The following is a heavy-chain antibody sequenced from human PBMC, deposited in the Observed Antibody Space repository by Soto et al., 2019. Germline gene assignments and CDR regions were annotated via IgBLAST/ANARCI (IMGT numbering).Heavy chain of an antibody. V-gene: IGHV3-23*01. D-gene: IGHD1-20*01. Sequence: DVQLLESGGGLVQPGGSLTLSCAASRFTFSDFAMSWVRQAPGKGLEWVSSIGGGGTDTYYADSVNGRFTISRDNSKNTLYLQMDGLREEDTAVYYCAKDAVPYNGKWDWFDSWGQGTLVIVSS. CDR3: AKDAVPYNGKWDWFDS. J-gene: IGHJ5*01. CDR1: RFTFSDFA. CDR2: IGGGGTDT.